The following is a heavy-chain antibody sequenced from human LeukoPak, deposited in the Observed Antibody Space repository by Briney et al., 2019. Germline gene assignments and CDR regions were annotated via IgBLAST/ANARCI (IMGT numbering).Heavy chain of an antibody. CDR3: TRGSYGDYEY. Sequence: GGSLRLSCSASRFTFSSYTMNWVRQAPGKGLEWVSSIDPSSTYIYYADSVKGRFTISRGNAQNSLYLQMNSLRAEDTAVYYCTRGSYGDYEYWGQGTLVTVSS. V-gene: IGHV3-21*01. CDR2: IDPSSTYI. CDR1: RFTFSSYT. J-gene: IGHJ4*02. D-gene: IGHD4-17*01.